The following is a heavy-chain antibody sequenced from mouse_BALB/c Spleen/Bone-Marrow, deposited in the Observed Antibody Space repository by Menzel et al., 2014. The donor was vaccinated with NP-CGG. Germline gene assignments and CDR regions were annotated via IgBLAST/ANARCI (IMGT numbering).Heavy chain of an antibody. CDR3: ARMHYYGYVAY. J-gene: IGHJ3*01. CDR1: GFDFSRYW. CDR2: INPDSSTI. D-gene: IGHD1-2*01. V-gene: IGHV4-1*02. Sequence: EVKLMESGGGLVQPGGFLKLSCAASGFDFSRYWMSWVRQAPGKGLEWIGEINPDSSTINYTPSLKDKFIISRDNAKNTLYLQMSKVRSEDTALYYCARMHYYGYVAYWGQGTLVTVSA.